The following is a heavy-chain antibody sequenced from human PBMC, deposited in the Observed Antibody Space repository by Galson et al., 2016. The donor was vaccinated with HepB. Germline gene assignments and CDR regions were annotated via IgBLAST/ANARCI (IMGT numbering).Heavy chain of an antibody. CDR2: ISSGSDGYI. D-gene: IGHD6-13*01. CDR3: ARVRYSSSWYVLWYFDL. J-gene: IGHJ2*01. Sequence: SLRLSCAASGFTFSRDSMIWVRQAPGKGLEWGSSISSGSDGYIYYADSVKGRFTISRDNAKNSLLLQMNSLRAEDTAVYYCARVRYSSSWYVLWYFDLWGRGTLVTVSS. V-gene: IGHV3-21*01. CDR1: GFTFSRDS.